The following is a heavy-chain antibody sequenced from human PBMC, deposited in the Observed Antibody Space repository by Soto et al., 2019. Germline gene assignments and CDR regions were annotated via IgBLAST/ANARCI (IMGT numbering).Heavy chain of an antibody. CDR1: GFTFSDSV. V-gene: IGHV3-23*01. D-gene: IGHD3-22*01. CDR2: MSGDGRT. J-gene: IGHJ4*02. CDR3: VKWHTSNFDSLPFTGFDF. Sequence: VGSLRLSCVGSGFTFSDSVMAWFRQAPVNGLEWLSVMSGDGRTRYALSVTGRFTISRDNSKNTLYLQMRSPRAEDEAAYYCVKWHTSNFDSLPFTGFDFWGQGTLVTVSS.